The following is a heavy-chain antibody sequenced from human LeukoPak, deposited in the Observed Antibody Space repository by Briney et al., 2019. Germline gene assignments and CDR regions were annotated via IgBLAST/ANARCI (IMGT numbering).Heavy chain of an antibody. CDR2: MHSSGST. D-gene: IGHD1-26*01. CDR3: ARENVRGSYIDC. Sequence: SETLSLTCTVSAGSISSFYWSWIRQPAGKGLEWIWRMHSSGSTNYNPSLKSRVTMSVDTSKNQFSLKLSSVTAADTAVYEYARENVRGSYIDCWGQGTLVTVSA. J-gene: IGHJ4*02. V-gene: IGHV4-4*07. CDR1: AGSISSFY.